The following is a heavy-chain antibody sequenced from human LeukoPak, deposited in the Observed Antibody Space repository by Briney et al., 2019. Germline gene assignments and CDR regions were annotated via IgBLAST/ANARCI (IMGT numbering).Heavy chain of an antibody. D-gene: IGHD6-13*01. J-gene: IGHJ5*02. V-gene: IGHV5-51*01. CDR2: IYPGDSDT. CDR3: ARVPLEQQPAGWFDP. CDR1: GYSFTSYW. Sequence: GESLKISCKGSGYSFTSYWIGWVRQMPGKGLEWMGIIYPGDSDTRYSPSFQGQVTISADKSISTAYLQWSSLKASDTAMYYCARVPLEQQPAGWFDPWGQETLVTVSS.